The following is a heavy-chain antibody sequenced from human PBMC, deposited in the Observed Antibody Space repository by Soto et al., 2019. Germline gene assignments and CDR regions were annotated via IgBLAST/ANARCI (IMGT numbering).Heavy chain of an antibody. Sequence: GSLRVSCAESGFTFSRYDMHWVRQAPGKGLEWVAVISYDGSNKYYADSVKGRFTISRDNSKNTLYLQMNSLRAEDTAVYYCARVSEAVAPEHYYYGMDVWGQGTTVTVSS. D-gene: IGHD6-19*01. CDR3: ARVSEAVAPEHYYYGMDV. V-gene: IGHV3-30-3*01. CDR1: GFTFSRYD. J-gene: IGHJ6*02. CDR2: ISYDGSNK.